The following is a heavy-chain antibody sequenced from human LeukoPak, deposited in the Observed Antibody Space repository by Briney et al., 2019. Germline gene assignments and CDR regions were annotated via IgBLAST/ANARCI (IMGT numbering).Heavy chain of an antibody. D-gene: IGHD3-16*01. CDR3: ARKGDSTPNFAFDI. J-gene: IGHJ3*02. CDR1: GGSFSGYY. V-gene: IGHV4-34*01. Sequence: SETLSLTCAVYGGSFSGYYWSWIRQPPGKGLEWIGEINHSGSTNYNPSLKSRVTISVDTSENQFSLKLSSVTAADTAVYYCARKGDSTPNFAFDIWGQGTMVTVSS. CDR2: INHSGST.